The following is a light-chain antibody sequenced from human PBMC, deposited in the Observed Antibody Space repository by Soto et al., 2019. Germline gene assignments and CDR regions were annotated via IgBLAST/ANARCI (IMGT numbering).Light chain of an antibody. CDR3: QQLNSYPFT. V-gene: IGKV1-9*01. J-gene: IGKJ3*01. Sequence: IQLTQSPSSLSASVGDRVTITCRASQGISSYLAWYQQKPGKAPKLLVYAASTLQSGGPSRFSGSGSGTDFTLSISSLQPQDFATYYCQQLNSYPFTFGPGTKVDI. CDR1: QGISSY. CDR2: AAS.